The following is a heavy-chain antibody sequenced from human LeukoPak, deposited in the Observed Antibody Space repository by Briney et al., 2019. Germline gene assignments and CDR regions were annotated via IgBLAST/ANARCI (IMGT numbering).Heavy chain of an antibody. CDR3: ANPEGY. CDR1: GFTFSKYA. CDR2: ISGSSGGT. V-gene: IGHV3-23*01. Sequence: GGSLRLSCAASGFTFSKYAMIWLRQAPGKGPEWVSIISGSSGGTYYADFVEGRFTISRDNAKNMLYLQMNNLRAEDSAVYYCANPEGYWGQGTLVTVSS. J-gene: IGHJ4*02.